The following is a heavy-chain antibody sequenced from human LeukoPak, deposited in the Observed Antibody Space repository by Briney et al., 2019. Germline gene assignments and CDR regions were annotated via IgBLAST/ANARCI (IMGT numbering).Heavy chain of an antibody. D-gene: IGHD5-18*01. CDR3: ARDLRGYSYGYDY. J-gene: IGHJ4*02. CDR1: GGTFSSYA. V-gene: IGHV1-69*13. Sequence: GASVKVSCKASGGTFSSYAISWVRQAPGQGLEWMGGIIPIFGTANYAQKFQGRVTITADESTSTAYMELSSLRSEDTAVYYCARDLRGYSYGYDYWGQGTLVTVSS. CDR2: IIPIFGTA.